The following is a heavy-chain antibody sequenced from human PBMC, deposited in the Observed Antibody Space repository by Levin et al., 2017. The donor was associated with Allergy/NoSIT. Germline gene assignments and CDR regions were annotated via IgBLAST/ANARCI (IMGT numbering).Heavy chain of an antibody. J-gene: IGHJ4*02. CDR3: ARDFSGWSYFDS. CDR1: GVSISSANSY. Sequence: SETLSLTCSVSGVSISSANSYWSWIRQPPGKGLEWIAYMYFSGNPYYNPSLKSRVSISVDASKNQFSLRLTSVTASDTTVYYCARDFSGWSYFDSWGLGTLVTVSS. CDR2: MYFSGNP. V-gene: IGHV4-30-4*02. D-gene: IGHD6-19*01.